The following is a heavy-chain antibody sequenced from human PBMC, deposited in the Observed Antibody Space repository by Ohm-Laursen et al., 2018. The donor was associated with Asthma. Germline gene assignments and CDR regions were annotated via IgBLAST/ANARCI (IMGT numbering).Heavy chain of an antibody. CDR3: IKDLSGTYSFDY. CDR1: GFTFSNYG. J-gene: IGHJ4*02. Sequence: SLRLSCAASGFTFSNYGIHWVRQAPGKGLEWVSAISGSGGSTYYADSVKGRFTISRDNSKNTLYLQMSSLRAEDTAVYHCIKDLSGTYSFDYWGQGALVTVSS. CDR2: ISGSGGST. V-gene: IGHV3-23*01. D-gene: IGHD1-26*01.